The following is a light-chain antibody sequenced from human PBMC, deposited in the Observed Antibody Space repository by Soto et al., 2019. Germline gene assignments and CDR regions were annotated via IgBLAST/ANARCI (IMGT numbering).Light chain of an antibody. Sequence: EILMTQSPATLSVSPGDRATLSCRASQSVSNNLAWYQQRPGQAPRLLIYGASTRATGIPARFSGSGSGTEFTLTISSLQSEHFAVYYCQQYNDWPPWKFGQGTKVGIK. CDR1: QSVSNN. CDR3: QQYNDWPPWK. J-gene: IGKJ1*01. CDR2: GAS. V-gene: IGKV3-15*01.